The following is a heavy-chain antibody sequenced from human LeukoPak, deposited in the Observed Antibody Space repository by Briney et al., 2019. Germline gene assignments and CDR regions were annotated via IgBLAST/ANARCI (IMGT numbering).Heavy chain of an antibody. V-gene: IGHV3-23*01. CDR1: GLTFSSSA. J-gene: IGHJ4*02. CDR2: ISGSGTGT. D-gene: IGHD1-7*01. CDR3: AKEGGTGTRFDY. Sequence: GGSLRLSCAASGLTFSSSAMSWVRQAPGKGLYWVSAISGSGTGTYYADSVKGRFTISRDNSKNTLYLQMNSLRAEDTAVYYCAKEGGTGTRFDYWGQGTLVTVSS.